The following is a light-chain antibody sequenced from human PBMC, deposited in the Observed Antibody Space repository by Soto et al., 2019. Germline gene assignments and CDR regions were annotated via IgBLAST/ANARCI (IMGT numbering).Light chain of an antibody. V-gene: IGLV2-11*01. Sequence: QSVLTQPRSVSGSPGQSVTISCTGTSSDVGGYNYVSWYQQHPSKAPKLMIYDVSKRPSGVPDRFSGSKSGNTASLTISGLQAEDEADYYCCSYAGSYTHVFGTGTKVTV. CDR2: DVS. CDR3: CSYAGSYTHV. J-gene: IGLJ1*01. CDR1: SSDVGGYNY.